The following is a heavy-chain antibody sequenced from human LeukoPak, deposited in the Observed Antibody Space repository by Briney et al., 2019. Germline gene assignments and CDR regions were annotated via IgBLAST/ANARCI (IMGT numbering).Heavy chain of an antibody. J-gene: IGHJ3*02. CDR1: GGSISSYY. CDR3: AREANYYDSSGYHDAFDI. CDR2: IYTSGST. Sequence: SETLSLTCTVSGGSISSYYWSWIRQPAGKGLEWIGRIYTSGSTNYNPSLKGRVTISVDTSKNQFSLKLSSVTAADTAVYYCAREANYYDSSGYHDAFDIWGQGTMVTVSS. D-gene: IGHD3-22*01. V-gene: IGHV4-4*07.